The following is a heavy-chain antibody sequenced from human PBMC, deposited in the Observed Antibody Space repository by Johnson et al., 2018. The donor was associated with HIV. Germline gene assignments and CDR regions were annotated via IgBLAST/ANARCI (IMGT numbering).Heavy chain of an antibody. CDR3: ARGLDSGSSWFGDFDI. Sequence: VQLVESGGGLVQPGWSLRLSCAASGFTVSSNYMSWVRQAPGKGLEWVSVIYTGGSTYYADSRKGRFTISRDNSKNTLYLQMNSLRAGDTAVYYCARGLDSGSSWFGDFDIWGQGTMVPVSS. J-gene: IGHJ3*02. CDR2: IYTGGST. D-gene: IGHD6-13*01. CDR1: GFTVSSNY. V-gene: IGHV3-66*01.